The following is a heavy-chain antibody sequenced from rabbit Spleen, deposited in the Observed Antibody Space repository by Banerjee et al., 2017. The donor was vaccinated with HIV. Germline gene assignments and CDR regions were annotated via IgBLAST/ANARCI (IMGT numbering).Heavy chain of an antibody. CDR1: GFSFNDRDV. Sequence: QEQLEESGGGLVKPEGSLTLTCKASGFSFNDRDVMCWVRQAPGKGLEWIACIDSGSSGFTYFASWASGRFTISKTSSTTVTLQMTSLTAADTATYFCARDSGSSFSSYGMDLWGPGTLVTVS. J-gene: IGHJ6*01. D-gene: IGHD8-1*01. CDR2: IDSGSSGFT. V-gene: IGHV1S45*01. CDR3: ARDSGSSFSSYGMDL.